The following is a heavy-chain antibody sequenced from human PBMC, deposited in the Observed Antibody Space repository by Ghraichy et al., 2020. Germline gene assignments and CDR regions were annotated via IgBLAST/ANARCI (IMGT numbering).Heavy chain of an antibody. V-gene: IGHV1-18*04. CDR1: GYTFTSYG. D-gene: IGHD3-16*02. Sequence: ASVKVSCKASGYTFTSYGISWVRQAPGQGLEWMGWISAYNGHTNYAPKLQGRVTMTTDTSTSTAYMELRRLRSDDTAVYYCARGEDDYVWGSYRSNNYFDYWGQGTLVTVSS. CDR2: ISAYNGHT. CDR3: ARGEDDYVWGSYRSNNYFDY. J-gene: IGHJ4*02.